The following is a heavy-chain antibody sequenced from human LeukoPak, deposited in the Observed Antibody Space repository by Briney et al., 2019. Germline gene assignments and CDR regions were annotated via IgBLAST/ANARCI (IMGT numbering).Heavy chain of an antibody. D-gene: IGHD6-19*01. CDR1: GGSFSGYY. Sequence: SETLSLTCAVYGGSFSGYYWSWIRQPPGKGLEWIGEINHSGSTNYNPSLKSRVTISVDTSKNQFSLKLSSVTAADTAVYYCARGGKGGIAVAGTKDFDYWGQGTLVTVPS. J-gene: IGHJ4*02. CDR3: ARGGKGGIAVAGTKDFDY. V-gene: IGHV4-34*01. CDR2: INHSGST.